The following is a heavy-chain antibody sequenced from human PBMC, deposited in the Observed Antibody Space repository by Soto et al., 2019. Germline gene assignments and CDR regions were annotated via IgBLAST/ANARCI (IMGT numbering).Heavy chain of an antibody. D-gene: IGHD1-20*01. CDR1: GFTVSSNY. J-gene: IGHJ6*02. CDR3: ASSDITGTTYYYYGMDV. V-gene: IGHV3-53*01. CDR2: IYSGGST. Sequence: GGSLRLSCAASGFTVSSNYMSWVRQAPGKGLEWVSVIYSGGSTYYADSVKGRFTISRDNSKNTLYLQMNSLRAEDTAVYYCASSDITGTTYYYYGMDVWGQGTTVTVSS.